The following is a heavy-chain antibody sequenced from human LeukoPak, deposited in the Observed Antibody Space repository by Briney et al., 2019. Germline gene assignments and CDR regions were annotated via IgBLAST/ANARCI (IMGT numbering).Heavy chain of an antibody. CDR1: GFTFSSYG. Sequence: GGSRRLSCAASGFTFSSYGMHWVRQAPGKGLEWVAFIRYDGSNKYYADSVKGRFTISRDNSKNTLYLQMNSLRSEDTAVYYCATGIGGSYYGIDYWGQGTLVTVSS. V-gene: IGHV3-30*02. CDR3: ATGIGGSYYGIDY. J-gene: IGHJ4*02. CDR2: IRYDGSNK. D-gene: IGHD1-26*01.